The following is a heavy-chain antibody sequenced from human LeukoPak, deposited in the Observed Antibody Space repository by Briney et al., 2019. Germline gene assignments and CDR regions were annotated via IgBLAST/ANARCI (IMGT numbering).Heavy chain of an antibody. CDR3: ARGVVRGGWYHLFDY. Sequence: ASVKVSCKASGYTFTSYDIKWVRQATGQGLEWMGWMNPNSGNTGYAQKFQGRVTITRNTSISTAYMDLSSLRSEDTAVYYCARGVVRGGWYHLFDYWGQGTLVTVSS. D-gene: IGHD6-19*01. V-gene: IGHV1-8*03. CDR2: MNPNSGNT. J-gene: IGHJ4*02. CDR1: GYTFTSYD.